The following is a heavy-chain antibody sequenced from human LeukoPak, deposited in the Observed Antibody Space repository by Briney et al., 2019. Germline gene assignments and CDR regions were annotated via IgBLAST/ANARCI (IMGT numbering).Heavy chain of an antibody. CDR2: INHSGST. Sequence: GSLRLSCAASGFTFSSYAMSWVRQAPGKGLEWIGEINHSGSTNYNPSLKSRVTISVDTSKNQFSLKLSSVTAADTAVYYCARGGNGMTTVTSSNWFDPWGQGTLVTVSS. D-gene: IGHD4-17*01. CDR1: GFTFSSYA. CDR3: ARGGNGMTTVTSSNWFDP. J-gene: IGHJ5*02. V-gene: IGHV4-34*01.